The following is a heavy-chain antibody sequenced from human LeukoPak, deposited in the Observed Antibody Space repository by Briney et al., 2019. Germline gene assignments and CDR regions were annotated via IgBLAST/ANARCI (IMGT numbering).Heavy chain of an antibody. CDR3: ARDPYSGSYGNYYYYFMDV. V-gene: IGHV3-23*01. D-gene: IGHD1-26*01. CDR1: GFSFNRYG. Sequence: PGGSLRLSCAASGFSFNRYGMSWVRQAPGKGLEWVAAISGSGDKTYYADSVKGRFTISRDNAKDSLYLQMNSLRAEDTAVYYCARDPYSGSYGNYYYYFMDVWGKGTTVTTSS. CDR2: ISGSGDKT. J-gene: IGHJ6*03.